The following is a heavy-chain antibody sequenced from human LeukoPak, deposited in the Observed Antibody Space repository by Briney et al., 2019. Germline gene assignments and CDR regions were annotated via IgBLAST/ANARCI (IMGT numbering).Heavy chain of an antibody. Sequence: SETLSLTCTVSGGSISSSSYYWGWIRQPAGKGLEWIGRIYTSGSTNYNPSLKSRVTMSVDTSKNQFSLKLSSVTAADTAVYYCAREGWEVNCSGGSCYSRWFDPWGQGTLVTVSP. CDR1: GGSISSSSYY. D-gene: IGHD2-15*01. J-gene: IGHJ5*02. CDR2: IYTSGST. V-gene: IGHV4-61*02. CDR3: AREGWEVNCSGGSCYSRWFDP.